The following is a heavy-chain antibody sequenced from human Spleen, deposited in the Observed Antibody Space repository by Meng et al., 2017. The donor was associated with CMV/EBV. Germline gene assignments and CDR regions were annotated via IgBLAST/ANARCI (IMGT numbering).Heavy chain of an antibody. CDR1: GVTFSSYS. J-gene: IGHJ6*02. D-gene: IGHD4-11*01. CDR2: ISSSSSYI. V-gene: IGHV3-21*01. Sequence: ASGVTFSSYSMNWVRQAPGKGLEWVSSISSSSSYIYYADSVKGRFTISRDNAKNSLYLQMNSLRAEDTAVYYCASGSKYYYYGMDVWGQGTTVTVSS. CDR3: ASGSKYYYYGMDV.